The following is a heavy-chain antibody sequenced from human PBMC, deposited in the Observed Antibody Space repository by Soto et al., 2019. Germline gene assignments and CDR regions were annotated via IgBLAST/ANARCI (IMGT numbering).Heavy chain of an antibody. J-gene: IGHJ4*02. V-gene: IGHV5-10-1*01. CDR1: GYSFASYW. D-gene: IGHD6-19*01. CDR3: AGGLYSSGFGDY. CDR2: IDPTDSYT. Sequence: PGESLKISCKGSGYSFASYWITWVRQMPGKGLEWMGRIDPTDSYTNYSSSFQGHVTFSADKSISTAYLQWSSLKASDTAMYYCAGGLYSSGFGDYWGQGTLVTVSS.